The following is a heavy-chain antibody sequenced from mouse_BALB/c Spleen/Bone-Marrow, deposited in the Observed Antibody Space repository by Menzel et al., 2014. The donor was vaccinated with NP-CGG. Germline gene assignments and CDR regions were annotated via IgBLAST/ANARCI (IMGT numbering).Heavy chain of an antibody. Sequence: VQLQQSGAELVKPGASVKLSCKASGYTFXSFYTYWVKQRPGQGLEWIGGINPSNGGTNFNEKFKSKATLTLDKSSSTAYMQLSSLTSEDSAVYYCTRGSYGSSQYYFDYWGQGTTLTVSS. CDR1: GYTFXSFY. CDR3: TRGSYGSSQYYFDY. D-gene: IGHD1-1*01. J-gene: IGHJ2*01. CDR2: INPSNGGT. V-gene: IGHV1S81*02.